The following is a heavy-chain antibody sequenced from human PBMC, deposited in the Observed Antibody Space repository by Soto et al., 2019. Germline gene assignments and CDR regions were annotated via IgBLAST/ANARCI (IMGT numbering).Heavy chain of an antibody. D-gene: IGHD1-1*01. CDR3: AKDKAGTTSFDY. Sequence: GGSLRLSCAVSGFTIRSYAMSWVRQAPGQGLEWVSAISDRGDTTHYADSVKGRFTISRDTAKNTLHLQMNTLRVEDTAVYYCAKDKAGTTSFDYWGRGTLVTVSS. V-gene: IGHV3-23*01. CDR2: ISDRGDTT. J-gene: IGHJ4*02. CDR1: GFTIRSYA.